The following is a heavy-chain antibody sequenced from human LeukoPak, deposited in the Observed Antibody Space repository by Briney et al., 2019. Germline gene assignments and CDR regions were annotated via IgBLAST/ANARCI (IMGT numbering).Heavy chain of an antibody. J-gene: IGHJ4*02. Sequence: SETLSLTCTVSGGSISSYYWSWIRQPPGKGLEWIGYIYYSGSTNYNPSLKSRVTISVDTSKNQFSLKLSSVAAADTAVYYCARLTSGTHPNFDYWGQGTLVTVSS. D-gene: IGHD3-10*01. V-gene: IGHV4-59*08. CDR2: IYYSGST. CDR3: ARLTSGTHPNFDY. CDR1: GGSISSYY.